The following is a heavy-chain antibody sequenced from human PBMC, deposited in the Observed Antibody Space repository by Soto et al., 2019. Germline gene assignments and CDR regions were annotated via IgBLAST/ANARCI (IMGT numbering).Heavy chain of an antibody. CDR1: GDTFSRST. CDR2: ISAYSGNV. Sequence: QVQLVQSGAEVKKPGASVKVSCKTSGDTFSRSTISWVRQAPGQGLEWMGWISAYSGNVKYAWKFQDRVTMTTETSTSTAYVELISLRFDYTAVYYCGIANYGDDDYWGQGTLVNVSS. V-gene: IGHV1-18*01. D-gene: IGHD4-17*01. J-gene: IGHJ4*02. CDR3: GIANYGDDDY.